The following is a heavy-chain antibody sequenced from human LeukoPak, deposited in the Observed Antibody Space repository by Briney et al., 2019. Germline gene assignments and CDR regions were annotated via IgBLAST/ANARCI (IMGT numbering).Heavy chain of an antibody. D-gene: IGHD3-3*01. CDR1: GGSISSGGYY. V-gene: IGHV4-31*03. CDR2: IYYSGST. Sequence: SETLSLTCTISGGSISSGGYYWSWIRQHPGKGLEWIGYIYYSGSTYYNPSLKSRVTISVDTSKNQFSLKLSSVTAADTAVYYCARERFYYGMDVWGKGTTVTVSS. CDR3: ARERFYYGMDV. J-gene: IGHJ6*04.